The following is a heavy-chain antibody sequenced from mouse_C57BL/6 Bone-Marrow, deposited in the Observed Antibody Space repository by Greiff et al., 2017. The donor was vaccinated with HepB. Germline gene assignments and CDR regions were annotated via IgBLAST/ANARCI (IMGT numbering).Heavy chain of an antibody. V-gene: IGHV1-50*01. J-gene: IGHJ1*03. D-gene: IGHD1-1*01. Sequence: QVQLQQPGAELVKPGASVKLSCKASGYTFTSYWMQWVKQRPGQGLEWIGEIDPSDSYTNYNQKLKGKATLTVDTSSSTAYMQLSSLTSEDSAVYYCARSPYYYGSSSYWYFDVWGTGTTVTVSS. CDR2: IDPSDSYT. CDR1: GYTFTSYW. CDR3: ARSPYYYGSSSYWYFDV.